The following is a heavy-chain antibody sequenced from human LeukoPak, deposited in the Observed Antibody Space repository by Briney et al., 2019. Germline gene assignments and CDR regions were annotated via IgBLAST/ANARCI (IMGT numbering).Heavy chain of an antibody. CDR3: AKRPYYDSSGYLQPFDY. CDR1: GFAFSSYG. Sequence: GGSLRLSCAASGFAFSSYGMHWVRQAPGKGLEWVSAISGSGGSTYYADSVKGRFTISRDNSKNTLYLQMNSLRAEDTAVYYCAKRPYYDSSGYLQPFDYWGQGTLVTVSS. J-gene: IGHJ4*02. D-gene: IGHD3-22*01. V-gene: IGHV3-23*01. CDR2: ISGSGGST.